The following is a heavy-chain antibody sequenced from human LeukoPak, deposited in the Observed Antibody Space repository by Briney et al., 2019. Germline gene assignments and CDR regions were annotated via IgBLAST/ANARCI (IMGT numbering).Heavy chain of an antibody. Sequence: GGSLRLSCAASGFTFSSYALDWVRQAPGKGLEWVAVISKDGNSQNYADSVKGRFTISRDNSKSTLYLQMNSLRPEDTAVYYCAGESFDIWGQGTTVTVSS. CDR2: ISKDGNSQ. CDR3: AGESFDI. J-gene: IGHJ3*02. V-gene: IGHV3-30*04. CDR1: GFTFSSYA.